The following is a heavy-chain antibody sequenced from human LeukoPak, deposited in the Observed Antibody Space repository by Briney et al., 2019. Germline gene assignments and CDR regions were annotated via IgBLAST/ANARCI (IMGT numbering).Heavy chain of an antibody. J-gene: IGHJ5*02. Sequence: SETLSLTCTASGGSIINYYWSWIRQPPGKGLEWIGYIYSSGSTNYNPSLKSRVTILVDTSKNQFSLKLSSVTTADTAVYYCARAREFWFDPWGQGTLVTVSS. CDR1: GGSIINYY. V-gene: IGHV4-59*01. CDR3: ARAREFWFDP. D-gene: IGHD2/OR15-2a*01. CDR2: IYSSGST.